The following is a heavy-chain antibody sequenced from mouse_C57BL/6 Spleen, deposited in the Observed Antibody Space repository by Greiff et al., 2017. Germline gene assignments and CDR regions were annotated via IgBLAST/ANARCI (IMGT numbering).Heavy chain of an antibody. D-gene: IGHD3-2*02. CDR1: GFSFNTYA. CDR3: VRQLRLLDFAY. J-gene: IGHJ3*01. CDR2: IRSKSNNYAT. Sequence: EVQLVESGGGLVQPKGSLKLSCAASGFSFNTYAMNWVRQAPGKGLEWVARIRSKSNNYATYYADSVKDRFTISRDDSESMLYLQMNNLKTEDTAMYYCVRQLRLLDFAYWGQGTLVTVSA. V-gene: IGHV10-1*01.